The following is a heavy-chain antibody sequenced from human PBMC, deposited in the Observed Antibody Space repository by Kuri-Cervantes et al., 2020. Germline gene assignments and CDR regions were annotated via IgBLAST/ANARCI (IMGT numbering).Heavy chain of an antibody. J-gene: IGHJ6*03. D-gene: IGHD3-16*01. CDR2: ISWNSGSI. Sequence: GGSLRLSCAASGFTFSSYWMHWVRQAPGKGLEWVSGISWNSGSIGYADSVKGRFTISRDNAKNSLYLQMNSLRAEDTAVYYCARDMSPWHVYYYYMDVWGKGTTVTVSS. CDR3: ARDMSPWHVYYYYMDV. V-gene: IGHV3-74*01. CDR1: GFTFSSYW.